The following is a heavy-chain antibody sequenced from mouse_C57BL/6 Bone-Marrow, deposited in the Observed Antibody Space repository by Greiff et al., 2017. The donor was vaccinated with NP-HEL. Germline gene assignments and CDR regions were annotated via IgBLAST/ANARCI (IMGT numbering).Heavy chain of an antibody. CDR1: GFNIKDYY. CDR3: APAYYSNYDYFDY. J-gene: IGHJ2*01. CDR2: IDPEDGET. D-gene: IGHD2-5*01. Sequence: EVMLVESGAELVKPGASVKLSCTASGFNIKDYYMHWVKQRTEQGLEWIGRIDPEDGETKYAPKFQGKATITADTSSNTAYLQLSSLTSEDTAVYYCAPAYYSNYDYFDYWGQGTTLTVSS. V-gene: IGHV14-2*01.